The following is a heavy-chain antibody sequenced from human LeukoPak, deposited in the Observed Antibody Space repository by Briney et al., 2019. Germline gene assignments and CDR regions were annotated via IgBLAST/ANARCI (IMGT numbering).Heavy chain of an antibody. CDR1: GGSIRSYF. D-gene: IGHD5-12*01. J-gene: IGHJ3*02. CDR2: IWDTEIT. Sequence: SETLSLTCTVSGGSIRSYFWSWLRQPPGKGLEWIGYIWDTEITDYNPSLKSQVTISLDTSKNHFSLKLRSVTAADTALYFCARGLVLATDDAFDIWGQGTLVTVSS. CDR3: ARGLVLATDDAFDI. V-gene: IGHV4-59*01.